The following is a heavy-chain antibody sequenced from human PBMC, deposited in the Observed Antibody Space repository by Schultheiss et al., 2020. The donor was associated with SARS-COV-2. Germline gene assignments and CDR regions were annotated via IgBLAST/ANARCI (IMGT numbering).Heavy chain of an antibody. CDR1: GGSFSGYY. Sequence: SETLSLTCAVYGGSFSGYYWSWIRQPPGKGLEWIGEIIHSGSTNYNPSLKSRVTISVDTSKNQFSLKLSSVTAADTAVYYCARDSSGSYSHRWFDPWGQGTLVTVSS. J-gene: IGHJ5*02. CDR3: ARDSSGSYSHRWFDP. V-gene: IGHV4-34*12. CDR2: IIHSGST. D-gene: IGHD1-26*01.